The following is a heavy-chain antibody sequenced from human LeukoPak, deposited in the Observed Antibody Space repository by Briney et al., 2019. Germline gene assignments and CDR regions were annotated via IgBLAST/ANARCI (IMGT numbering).Heavy chain of an antibody. D-gene: IGHD3-9*01. CDR2: INPNTGGT. CDR3: ATRTTDYYVFDI. V-gene: IGHV1-2*02. Sequence: ASVKVSCKASGDTFSGYYIHWVRQAPGQGLEWMGWINPNTGGTSHAQKFQGRVTMTRDTSINTAYMELSRLGSDDTAVYYCATRTTDYYVFDIWGQGTVVTVSP. J-gene: IGHJ3*02. CDR1: GDTFSGYY.